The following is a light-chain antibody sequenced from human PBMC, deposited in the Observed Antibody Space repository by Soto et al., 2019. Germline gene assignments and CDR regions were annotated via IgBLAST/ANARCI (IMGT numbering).Light chain of an antibody. J-gene: IGKJ5*01. V-gene: IGKV3-11*01. CDR1: QNVDIY. CDR3: QQRKYWPPLT. Sequence: ETVLTQSPATLSLSPGETATLSCRASQNVDIYLAWYQQQPGQAPRLLIYDASIRATGITARFSGSGSGTDFPLTISSLEPEDFAVYYCQQRKYWPPLTGGKGTRLE. CDR2: DAS.